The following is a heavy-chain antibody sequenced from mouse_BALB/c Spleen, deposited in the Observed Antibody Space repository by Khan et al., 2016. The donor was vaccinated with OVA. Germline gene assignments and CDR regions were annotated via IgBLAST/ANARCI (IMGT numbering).Heavy chain of an antibody. CDR1: GFSLSRYN. Sequence: QVQLKESGPGLVIPSQTLSITCTVSGFSLSRYNIHWIRQPPGKGLEWLGMIWGGGGTAYNSTIKSRLSISKDNSKRQVLLKKNTLQTYDEAMYYYCGAYYRYDGYYAIDYWGQGTSVTVSA. D-gene: IGHD2-14*01. J-gene: IGHJ4*01. V-gene: IGHV2-6-4*01. CDR3: CGAYYRYDGYYAIDY. CDR2: IWGGGGT.